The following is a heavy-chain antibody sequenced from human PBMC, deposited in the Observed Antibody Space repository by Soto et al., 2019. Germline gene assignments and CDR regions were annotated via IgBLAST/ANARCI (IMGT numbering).Heavy chain of an antibody. D-gene: IGHD6-13*01. Sequence: QVQLQESGPGLVKPSGTLSLTCAVSGGAISSSKWWSWVRQPPGKGLEWIGETYQSGSTNYNPSLKSRVRLSGDKSREQLYLQLTSVSAADTAVYYCARASATIAAAAIFDYWGQGTLVTVSS. CDR2: TYQSGST. J-gene: IGHJ4*02. CDR3: ARASATIAAAAIFDY. V-gene: IGHV4-4*02. CDR1: GGAISSSKW.